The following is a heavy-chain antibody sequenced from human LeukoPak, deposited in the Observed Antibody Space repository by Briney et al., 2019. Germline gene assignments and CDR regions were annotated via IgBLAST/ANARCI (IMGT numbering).Heavy chain of an antibody. Sequence: SETLSLTCAVYGGSFSGYYWSWIRQPPGKGLEWIGEVNHSGSTNYNPSLKSRVTISVDTSKNQFSLKLSSVTAADTAVYYCARGQGTVTTHWGQGTLVTVSS. V-gene: IGHV4-34*01. CDR1: GGSFSGYY. CDR3: ARGQGTVTTH. J-gene: IGHJ4*02. D-gene: IGHD4-17*01. CDR2: VNHSGST.